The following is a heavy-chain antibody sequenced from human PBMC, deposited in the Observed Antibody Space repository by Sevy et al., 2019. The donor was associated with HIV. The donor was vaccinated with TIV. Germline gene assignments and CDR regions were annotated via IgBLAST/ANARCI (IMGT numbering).Heavy chain of an antibody. CDR2: IKQDESEK. D-gene: IGHD3-22*01. Sequence: GESLKTSCAASGFTFSTYWLHWVRQAPGKGLEWVANIKQDESEKYYVASVKGRFTISRDNAKNSLYLQMNSLRPGDTAVYYCARGNSGSLDYWGQGTLVTVSS. CDR3: ARGNSGSLDY. V-gene: IGHV3-7*04. CDR1: GFTFSTYW. J-gene: IGHJ4*02.